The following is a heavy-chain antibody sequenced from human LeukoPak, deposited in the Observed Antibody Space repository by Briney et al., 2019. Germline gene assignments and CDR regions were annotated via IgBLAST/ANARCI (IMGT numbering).Heavy chain of an antibody. D-gene: IGHD5-24*01. CDR3: ARVGREMATIPFDY. J-gene: IGHJ4*02. CDR1: GFTFSSYW. Sequence: GGSLKLSCAASGFTFSSYWMSWVRQAPGKGLEWVANIKQDGSEKYYVDSVKGRFTISRDNAKNSLYLQMNSLRAEDTAVYYCARVGREMATIPFDYWGQGTLVTVSS. V-gene: IGHV3-7*01. CDR2: IKQDGSEK.